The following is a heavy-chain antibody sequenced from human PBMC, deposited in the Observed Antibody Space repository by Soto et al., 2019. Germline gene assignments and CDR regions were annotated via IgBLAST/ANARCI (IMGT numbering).Heavy chain of an antibody. Sequence: PGGSLRLSCAVSGFSFSAYGMRWVRQAPGKGLEWISFISGGGGTIYYADSVKGRFISSRDNSKSTLYLQMTSLSVDDTAVYYCAKDRGNGDTPNIYSYYGIEVLGQGTTVTVSS. D-gene: IGHD2-21*02. CDR1: GFSFSAYG. J-gene: IGHJ6*02. CDR3: AKDRGNGDTPNIYSYYGIEV. CDR2: ISGGGGTI. V-gene: IGHV3-23*01.